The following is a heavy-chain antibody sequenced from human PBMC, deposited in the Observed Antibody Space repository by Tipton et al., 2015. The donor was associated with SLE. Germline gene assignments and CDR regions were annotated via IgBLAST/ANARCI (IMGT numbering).Heavy chain of an antibody. D-gene: IGHD6-13*01. Sequence: TLSLTCTVSGASISSYSWSWIRQPPGKGLEWIGYIYYSGSPNYNPSLKSRVTISVDTSKKQFSLKLSSVTAADTAVYYCARVVKGSSWYWFDPWGQGTLVTVSS. CDR1: GASISSYS. CDR2: IYYSGSP. V-gene: IGHV4-59*01. CDR3: ARVVKGSSWYWFDP. J-gene: IGHJ5*02.